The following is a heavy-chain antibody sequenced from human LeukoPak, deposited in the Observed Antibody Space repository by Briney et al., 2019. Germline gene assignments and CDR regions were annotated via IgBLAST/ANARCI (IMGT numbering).Heavy chain of an antibody. CDR2: ISSSSTYT. Sequence: GGSLRLSRAASGFTFSSYSMNWVRQAPGKGLEWVSSISSSSTYTYYADSLKGRFTISRDNAKNSVYLQVSSLRAEDTAVYYCARLLYDYIWGSSRSYYFDLWGQGTLVTVSP. J-gene: IGHJ4*02. D-gene: IGHD3-16*02. CDR3: ARLLYDYIWGSSRSYYFDL. V-gene: IGHV3-21*01. CDR1: GFTFSSYS.